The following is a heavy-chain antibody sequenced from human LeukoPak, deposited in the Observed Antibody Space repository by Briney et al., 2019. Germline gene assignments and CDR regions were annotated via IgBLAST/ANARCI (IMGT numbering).Heavy chain of an antibody. CDR2: IISSSSYI. V-gene: IGHV3-21*01. CDR1: GFTFSSYS. J-gene: IGHJ4*02. Sequence: PGGSLRLSCAASGFTFSSYSMNWVRQAPGKGLEWVSSIISSSSYIYYADSVKGRFTISRDNAKNSLYLQMNSLSAEDTAVYYCARTNYGSAHLDFWGQGTMVTVSS. D-gene: IGHD3-10*01. CDR3: ARTNYGSAHLDF.